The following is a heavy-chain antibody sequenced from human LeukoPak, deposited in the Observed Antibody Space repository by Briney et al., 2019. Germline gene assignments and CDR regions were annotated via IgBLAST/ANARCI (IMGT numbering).Heavy chain of an antibody. Sequence: GGSLRLSCAASGFTFSSYWMHWVRQAPGKGLVWVSRINSDGSSTSYADSVKGRFTISRDKAKNTLYLQMNSLRAEDTAVYYCARSTGAYDAFDIWGQGTMVTVSS. CDR2: INSDGSST. CDR3: ARSTGAYDAFDI. D-gene: IGHD3-16*01. CDR1: GFTFSSYW. J-gene: IGHJ3*02. V-gene: IGHV3-74*01.